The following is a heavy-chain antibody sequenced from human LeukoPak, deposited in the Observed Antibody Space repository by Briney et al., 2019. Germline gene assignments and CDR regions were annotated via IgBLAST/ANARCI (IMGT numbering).Heavy chain of an antibody. V-gene: IGHV3-30*18. CDR3: AKDLSGYPEEGDYFDY. CDR1: GFTFSSYG. D-gene: IGHD5-18*01. J-gene: IGHJ4*02. Sequence: PGGSLRLSCAASGFTFSSYGMHWVRQAPGKGLEWVAVISYDGSNKYYADSVKGRFTISRDNSKNTRYLQMNSLRAEDTAVYYCAKDLSGYPEEGDYFDYWGQGTLVTVSS. CDR2: ISYDGSNK.